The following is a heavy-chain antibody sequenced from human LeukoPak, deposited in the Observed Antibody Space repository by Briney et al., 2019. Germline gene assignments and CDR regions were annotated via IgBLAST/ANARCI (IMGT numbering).Heavy chain of an antibody. CDR3: TRELWPADY. D-gene: IGHD3-16*01. Sequence: VESLGLSCGGSGFTFSDYWMGWVRQAPGKGLEWVANIIKDGSDKYYVDSVKGRFSISRDNAKNSVYLQMSGLRVEDTAVYYCTRELWPADYWGQGILVTVSS. CDR2: IIKDGSDK. CDR1: GFTFSDYW. V-gene: IGHV3-7*01. J-gene: IGHJ4*02.